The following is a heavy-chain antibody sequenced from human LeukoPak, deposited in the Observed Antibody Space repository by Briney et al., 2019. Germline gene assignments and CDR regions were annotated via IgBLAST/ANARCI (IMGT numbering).Heavy chain of an antibody. CDR3: VCYDNAAEYFHY. CDR1: GFTFSSYA. D-gene: IGHD3-22*01. Sequence: PGGSLRLSCAASGFTFSSYAMSWVRQAPGKGLEWVLSITTSGGSTSYADSVRGRFTVSRDNSKYTLYLQMNSLRAEDTALYYCVCYDNAAEYFHYWGQGTLVTVSS. CDR2: ITTSGGST. J-gene: IGHJ1*01. V-gene: IGHV3-23*01.